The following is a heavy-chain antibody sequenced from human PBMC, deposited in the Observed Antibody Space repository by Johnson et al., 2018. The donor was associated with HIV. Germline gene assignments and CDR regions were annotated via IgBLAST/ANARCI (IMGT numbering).Heavy chain of an antibody. V-gene: IGHV3-7*01. CDR3: ARDITMVRGAMGAFDI. D-gene: IGHD3-10*01. Sequence: MLLVESGGGVVQPGRSLRLSCAASGFTFSSYWMGWVRQAPGKGLEWVANIKQDGSEKYYADSVKGRFTISRDNSKNTLYLQMGSLRADDMAVYYCARDITMVRGAMGAFDIWGQGTMVTVSS. CDR1: GFTFSSYW. CDR2: IKQDGSEK. J-gene: IGHJ3*02.